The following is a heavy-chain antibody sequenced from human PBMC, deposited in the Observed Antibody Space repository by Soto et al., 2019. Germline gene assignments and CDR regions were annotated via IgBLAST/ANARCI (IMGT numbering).Heavy chain of an antibody. D-gene: IGHD5-12*01. CDR3: ASDGAYKSGLTSKGDFQD. J-gene: IGHJ4*02. CDR2: ISYDGTYK. V-gene: IGHV3-30-3*01. CDR1: GFTFNYYA. Sequence: QVQLVESGGGVVQPGKSLRLSCVTSGFTFNYYAMHWVRQAPGKGLEWVAVISYDGTYKYYADSVEGRFTISRDNSKNTVFLQMDSLRVEDTAVYYCASDGAYKSGLTSKGDFQDWGQGTLGSVSS.